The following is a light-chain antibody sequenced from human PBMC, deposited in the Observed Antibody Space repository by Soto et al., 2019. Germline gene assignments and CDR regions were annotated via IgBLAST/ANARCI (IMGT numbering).Light chain of an antibody. V-gene: IGLV1-36*01. CDR1: RSNIGKNA. CDR2: LDD. CDR3: AAWDDSLNGVV. Sequence: QSVLTQPPSVSEAPRQRVTISCSGSRSNIGKNAVNWYQQLPGKAPKLLIYLDDLLPSGVSDRFSGSKSATSASLAISGLQAEDEADYYCAAWDDSLNGVVFGGGTKLTVL. J-gene: IGLJ2*01.